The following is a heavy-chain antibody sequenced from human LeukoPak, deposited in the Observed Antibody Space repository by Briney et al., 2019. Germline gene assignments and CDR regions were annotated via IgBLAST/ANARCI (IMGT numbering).Heavy chain of an antibody. CDR2: IYTSGST. V-gene: IGHV4-61*02. J-gene: IGHJ4*02. D-gene: IGHD4-11*01. CDR3: ARHGGLGVTTSPHFDY. Sequence: SETLSLTCTVSGGSISSGSYYWSWTRQPAGKGLEWIGRIYTSGSTNYNPSLKSRVTISVDTSKNQFSLKLSSVTAADTAVYYCARHGGLGVTTSPHFDYWGQGTLVTVSS. CDR1: GGSISSGSYY.